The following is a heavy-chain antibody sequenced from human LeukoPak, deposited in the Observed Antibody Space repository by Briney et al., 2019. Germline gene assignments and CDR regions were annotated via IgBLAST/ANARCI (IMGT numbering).Heavy chain of an antibody. J-gene: IGHJ4*02. CDR1: GGSISSYY. CDR2: IYYSGST. V-gene: IGHV4-59*12. D-gene: IGHD3-10*01. CDR3: ARLGPYYYGSGSYYKPFDY. Sequence: PSETLSLTCTVSGGSISSYYWSWIRQPPGKGLEWIGYIYYSGSTNYNPSLKSRVTISVDTSKNQFSLKLSSVTAADTAVYYCARLGPYYYGSGSYYKPFDYWGQGTLVTVSS.